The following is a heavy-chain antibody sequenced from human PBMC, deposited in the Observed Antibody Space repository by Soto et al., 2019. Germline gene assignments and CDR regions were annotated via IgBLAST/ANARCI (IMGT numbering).Heavy chain of an antibody. CDR3: ASFDDYGSGSYVYYYYYMDV. CDR1: GFTFSSYS. CDR2: ISSSSSYI. J-gene: IGHJ6*03. Sequence: EVQLVESGGGLVKPGGSLRLSCAASGFTFSSYSMNWVRQAPGKGLEWVSSISSSSSYIYYADSVKGRFAISRDNAKNSLYLQMNSLRAEGTAVYYCASFDDYGSGSYVYYYYYMDVWGKGTTVTVSS. D-gene: IGHD3-10*01. V-gene: IGHV3-21*01.